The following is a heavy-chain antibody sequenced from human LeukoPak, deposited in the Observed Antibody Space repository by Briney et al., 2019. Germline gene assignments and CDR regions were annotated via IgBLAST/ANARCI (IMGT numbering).Heavy chain of an antibody. CDR1: GFTVSNNY. D-gene: IGHD3-22*01. J-gene: IGHJ4*02. CDR3: ARGGAHDYDSSGYSFGY. V-gene: IGHV3-53*01. CDR2: IYSGGGT. Sequence: GGSLRLSCAASGFTVSNNYMIWVRQAPGKGLEWVSVIYSGGGTYYADSVKGRFTISRDNSKNTVYLQMNSLGAEDTAAYYCARGGAHDYDSSGYSFGYWGQGTLVTVSS.